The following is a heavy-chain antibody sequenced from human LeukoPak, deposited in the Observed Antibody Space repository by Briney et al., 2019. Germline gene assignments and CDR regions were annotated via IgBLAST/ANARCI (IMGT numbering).Heavy chain of an antibody. CDR2: ISRSGNTI. J-gene: IGHJ4*02. Sequence: SLRPSRPASGSTVTDYAISSIRQAPREWMGWVSYISRSGNTIDYAESVKGRFSISRDNAKNSLYLQMNCLRGEDTAVYYFTGYHWNSGVVYWGQGTLVTVSS. V-gene: IGHV3-11*01. CDR1: GSTVTDYA. CDR3: TGYHWNSGVVY. D-gene: IGHD1-7*01.